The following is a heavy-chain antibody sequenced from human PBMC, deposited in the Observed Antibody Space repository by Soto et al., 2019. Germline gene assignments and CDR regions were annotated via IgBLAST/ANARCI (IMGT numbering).Heavy chain of an antibody. D-gene: IGHD3-16*02. V-gene: IGHV3-33*01. J-gene: IGHJ4*02. Sequence: GGSLRLSCAASGFTFSSYGMHWVRQAPGKGLEWVAVIWYDGSNKYYADSVKGRFTISRDNSKNTLYLQMNSLRAEDTAVYYCARAYDYIWGSYRSPKYYFDYWGQGTLVTVSS. CDR2: IWYDGSNK. CDR3: ARAYDYIWGSYRSPKYYFDY. CDR1: GFTFSSYG.